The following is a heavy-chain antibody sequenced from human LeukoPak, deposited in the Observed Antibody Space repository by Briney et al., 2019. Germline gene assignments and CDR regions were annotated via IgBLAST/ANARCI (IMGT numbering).Heavy chain of an antibody. Sequence: SETLSLTCTVSGGSISSNRYYWGWIRQPPGKGLKWIGNIFYTGSTYYHPSLKSRVTISVDTSKNQFSLKLSSVTAADTAVYYCARLDNSGYYHIDYWGQGTLVSVSS. J-gene: IGHJ4*02. CDR3: ARLDNSGYYHIDY. CDR1: GGSISSNRYY. V-gene: IGHV4-39*01. CDR2: IFYTGST. D-gene: IGHD3-22*01.